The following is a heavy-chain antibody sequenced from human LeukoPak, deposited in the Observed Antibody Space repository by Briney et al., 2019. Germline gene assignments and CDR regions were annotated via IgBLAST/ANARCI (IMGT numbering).Heavy chain of an antibody. J-gene: IGHJ4*02. V-gene: IGHV3-20*04. CDR3: ARDLSSSGWPYFFDS. D-gene: IGHD6-19*01. CDR1: GFTFADYG. Sequence: GGSLRLSCAASGFTFADYGMSWVRQAPGKGLEWVSTISWSGGTVDYADSLRGRFTISRDNAKNSLYLQMNSLRAEDTALYYCARDLSSSGWPYFFDSWGQGALVTVSS. CDR2: ISWSGGTV.